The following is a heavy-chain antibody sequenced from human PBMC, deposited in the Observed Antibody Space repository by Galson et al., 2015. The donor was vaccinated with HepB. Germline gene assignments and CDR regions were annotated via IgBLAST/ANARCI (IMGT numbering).Heavy chain of an antibody. CDR2: ISGRGGST. CDR1: GFTFSSYA. V-gene: IGHV3-23*01. J-gene: IGHJ6*02. Sequence: SLRLSCAASGFTFSSYAMSWVRQAPGKGLEWVSAISGRGGSTYYADSVKGRFTISRDNSKNTLYLQMNSLRAEDTAVYYCAKDSVRGKDYYYGMDVWGQGTTVTVSS. CDR3: AKDSVRGKDYYYGMDV. D-gene: IGHD3-10*01.